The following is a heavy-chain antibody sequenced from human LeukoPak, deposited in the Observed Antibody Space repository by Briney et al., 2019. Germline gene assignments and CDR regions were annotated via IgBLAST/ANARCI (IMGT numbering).Heavy chain of an antibody. CDR1: GFTFSSYA. CDR3: ARGGKQWLVPNY. J-gene: IGHJ4*02. CDR2: ISYDGSNK. D-gene: IGHD6-19*01. V-gene: IGHV3-30*04. Sequence: PGGSLRLSCAASGFTFSSYAMHWVRQAPGKGLEWVAVISYDGSNKYYADSVKGRFTISRDNSKNTLYLQMNSLRAEDTAVYYCARGGKQWLVPNYWGQGTLVTVSS.